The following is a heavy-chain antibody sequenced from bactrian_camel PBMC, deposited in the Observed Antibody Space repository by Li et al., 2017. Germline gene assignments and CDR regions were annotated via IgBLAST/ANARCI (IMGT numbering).Heavy chain of an antibody. V-gene: IGHV3S53*01. CDR1: GDNFSSAC. D-gene: IGHD2*01. CDR2: IDSDGSA. CDR3: ATGLLPYCSGVYCYTQLNY. Sequence: HVQLVESGGGSVQAGGSLRLSCAASGDNFSSACMGWFRQAPGKEREGVAAIDSDGSAVYADSVKGRFTISISEDNAKKTLYLQMNSLKPEDSGVYYCATGLLPYCSGVYCYTQLNYWSQGTQVTVS. J-gene: IGHJ4*01.